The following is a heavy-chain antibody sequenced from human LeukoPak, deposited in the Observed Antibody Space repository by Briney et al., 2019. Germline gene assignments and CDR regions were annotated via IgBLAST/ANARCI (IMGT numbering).Heavy chain of an antibody. CDR2: ISFHGTDT. D-gene: IGHD1-26*01. V-gene: IGHV3-30*04. J-gene: IGHJ5*02. CDR1: GFTFISYA. CDR3: AKDYLVGATVNWFDP. Sequence: PGTSLRLSCAASGFTFISYAIHWVRQAPGKGLEWVAVISFHGTDTFYADSVKGRFTISRDNSKNTLYLQMNSLRAEDTAVYYCAKDYLVGATVNWFDPWGQGTLVTVSS.